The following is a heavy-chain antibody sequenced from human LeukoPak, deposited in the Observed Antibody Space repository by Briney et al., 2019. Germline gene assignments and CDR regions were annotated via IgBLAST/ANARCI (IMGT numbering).Heavy chain of an antibody. CDR2: IYYSGST. Sequence: SETLSLTCTVSGGSISSSSYYWGWNRQPPGKGLEWIGSIYYSGSTYYNPSLKSRVTISVDTSKNQFSLKLSSVTAADTAVYYCARGVYYYDSSGYYYPGVHDYWGQGTLVTVSS. V-gene: IGHV4-39*07. D-gene: IGHD3-22*01. CDR3: ARGVYYYDSSGYYYPGVHDY. J-gene: IGHJ4*02. CDR1: GGSISSSSYY.